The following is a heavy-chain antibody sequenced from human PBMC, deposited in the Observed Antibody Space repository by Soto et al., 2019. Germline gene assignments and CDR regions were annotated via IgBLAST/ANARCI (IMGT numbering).Heavy chain of an antibody. V-gene: IGHV3-33*01. CDR3: ARDNEGGQQLVQDFYYYGMDV. D-gene: IGHD6-13*01. Sequence: GGSLRLSCAASGFTFSSYGMHWVRQAPGKGLEWVAVIWYDGSNKYYADSVKGRFTISRDNSKNTLYLQMNSLRAEDTAVYYCARDNEGGQQLVQDFYYYGMDVWGQGTTVTVSS. CDR2: IWYDGSNK. J-gene: IGHJ6*02. CDR1: GFTFSSYG.